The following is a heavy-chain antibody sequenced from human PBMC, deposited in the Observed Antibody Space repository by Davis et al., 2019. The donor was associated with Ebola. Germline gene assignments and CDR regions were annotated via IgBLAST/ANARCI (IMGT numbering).Heavy chain of an antibody. J-gene: IGHJ6*02. V-gene: IGHV1-2*04. CDR3: ALARAKYCSGGSCYYYYYGMDV. CDR1: GYTFTSYD. Sequence: ASVKVSCKASGYTFTSYDINWVRQATGQGLEWMGWINPNSGGTNYAQKFQGWVTMTRDTSISTAYMELSRLRSDDTAVYYCALARAKYCSGGSCYYYYYGMDVWGQGTTVTVSS. D-gene: IGHD2-15*01. CDR2: INPNSGGT.